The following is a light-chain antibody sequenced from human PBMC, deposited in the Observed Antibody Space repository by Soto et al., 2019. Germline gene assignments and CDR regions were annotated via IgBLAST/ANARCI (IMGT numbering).Light chain of an antibody. V-gene: IGLV2-14*01. CDR2: EVT. Sequence: QSVLTQPASVSGSPGQSITISCTGTSSDVGAYNYVSWYQQHPGKAPKLMIYEVTNRPSGVSNRFSGSKSGNTASLTISGLQTEDEADYYCSSFSSITREVFGGGTKLTVL. CDR1: SSDVGAYNY. J-gene: IGLJ2*01. CDR3: SSFSSITREV.